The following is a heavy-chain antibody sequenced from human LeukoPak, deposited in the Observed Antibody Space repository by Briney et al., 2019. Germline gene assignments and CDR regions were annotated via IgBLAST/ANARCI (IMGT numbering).Heavy chain of an antibody. D-gene: IGHD3-10*01. J-gene: IGHJ4*02. CDR1: GFTFSSYS. V-gene: IGHV3-21*01. Sequence: PGGSLRLSCAAPGFTFSSYSMNWVRQAPGKGLEWVSSISSSSSYIYYADSVKGRFTISRDNAKNSLYLQMNSLRAEDTAVYYCARDRRVRGVNDDYWGQGTLVTVSS. CDR3: ARDRRVRGVNDDY. CDR2: ISSSSSYI.